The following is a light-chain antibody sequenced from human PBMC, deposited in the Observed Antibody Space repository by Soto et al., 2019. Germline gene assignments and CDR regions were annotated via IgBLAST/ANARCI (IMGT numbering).Light chain of an antibody. CDR1: QYISNW. Sequence: DIQMTQSPSTLSASVGDRVTITCRASQYISNWLAWYQKKPGKAPKLLIYKASSLESGVPSRFSGSGSGTEITLTITSLQPDDFATYYCQQYNSQRTFGQGTKVEIK. J-gene: IGKJ1*01. V-gene: IGKV1-5*03. CDR2: KAS. CDR3: QQYNSQRT.